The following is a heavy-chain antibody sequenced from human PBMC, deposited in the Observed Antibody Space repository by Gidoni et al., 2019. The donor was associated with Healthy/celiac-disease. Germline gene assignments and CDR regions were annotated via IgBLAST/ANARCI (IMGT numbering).Heavy chain of an antibody. V-gene: IGHV3-30*02. J-gene: IGHJ4*02. Sequence: QVQLVESGGGVVQPGGSLRLSCAASGFTFSSYGMHWVRQAPGKGLEWVAFIRYDGSNKYYADSVKGRFTISRDNSKNTLYLQMNSLRAEDTAVYYCAKVAPEIMRVAVAGTMDYWGQGTLVTVSS. CDR2: IRYDGSNK. D-gene: IGHD6-19*01. CDR3: AKVAPEIMRVAVAGTMDY. CDR1: GFTFSSYG.